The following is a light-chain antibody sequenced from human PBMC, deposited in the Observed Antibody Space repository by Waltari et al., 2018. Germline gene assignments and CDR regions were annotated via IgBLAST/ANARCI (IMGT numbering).Light chain of an antibody. CDR2: QDI. Sequence: SYELTQPPSVSVSPGQTATITCSGHQSGDKYTCWYQQKPGQSPLLVIYQDIERPSGIPERFSGSSSGNTATLTISGSQAMDEADYYCQAWDSSTVVFGGGTKLTVL. CDR1: QSGDKY. CDR3: QAWDSSTVV. V-gene: IGLV3-1*01. J-gene: IGLJ2*01.